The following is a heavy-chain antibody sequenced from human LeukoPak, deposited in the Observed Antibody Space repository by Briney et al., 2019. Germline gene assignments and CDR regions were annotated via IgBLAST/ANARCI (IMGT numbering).Heavy chain of an antibody. CDR1: GYTFTSYG. CDR3: ARDRGYGSREAFDI. J-gene: IGHJ3*02. V-gene: IGHV1-18*01. D-gene: IGHD3-10*01. Sequence: ASVKVSCKASGYTFTSYGISWVRHAPGQGLEWMGWISAYNGNINYAQKLQGRVTMTTDTSTSTAYMELRSLRSDDTAVYYCARDRGYGSREAFDIWGQGTMVTVSS. CDR2: ISAYNGNI.